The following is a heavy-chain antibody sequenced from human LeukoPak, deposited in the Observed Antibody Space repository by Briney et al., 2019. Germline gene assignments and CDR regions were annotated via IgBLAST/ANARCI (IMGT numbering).Heavy chain of an antibody. J-gene: IGHJ4*02. V-gene: IGHV3-23*01. Sequence: PGGSLRLSCAASGFTFNSFAMSWVRQAPGKGLEWVSAISGSAGSTYYADSVKGRFTISRDNSGNTLYLQMNRPRVEDTAIYYCAKDRYISGWHYFDSWGQGTLVTVSS. CDR2: ISGSAGST. CDR3: AKDRYISGWHYFDS. CDR1: GFTFNSFA. D-gene: IGHD6-19*01.